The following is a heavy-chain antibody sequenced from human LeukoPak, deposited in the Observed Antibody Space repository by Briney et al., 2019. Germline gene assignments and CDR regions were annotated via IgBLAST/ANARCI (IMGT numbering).Heavy chain of an antibody. D-gene: IGHD2-15*01. Sequence: SETLSLTCTVSGGSISSYYWSWIRQPPGKGLEWIGEINHSGSTNYNPSLKSRVTISVDTSKNQFSLKLSSVTAADTAVYYCARGPDIVVVVAARPPLYGMDVWGQGTTVTVSS. CDR3: ARGPDIVVVVAARPPLYGMDV. V-gene: IGHV4-34*01. J-gene: IGHJ6*02. CDR2: INHSGST. CDR1: GGSISSYY.